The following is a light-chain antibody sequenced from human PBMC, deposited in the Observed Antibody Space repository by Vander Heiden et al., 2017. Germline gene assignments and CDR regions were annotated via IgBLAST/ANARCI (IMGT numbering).Light chain of an antibody. J-gene: IGKJ4*01. V-gene: IGKV1-39*01. CDR3: QQSYSTPLT. CDR1: QSISSY. CDR2: AAS. Sequence: IQMTQSPSSLSASVGDSVTITCRASQSISSYLNWYQQTPAEAPKLLIYAASSLQSGVPSRFSSSGSGTAFTLTISSLQPEDFATYYYQQSYSTPLTFGRGTKVEIK.